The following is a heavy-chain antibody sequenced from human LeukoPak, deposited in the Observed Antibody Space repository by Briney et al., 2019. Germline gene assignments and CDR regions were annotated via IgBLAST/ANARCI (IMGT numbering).Heavy chain of an antibody. CDR1: GFTFSSYG. J-gene: IGHJ4*02. CDR2: ISYEGSNK. Sequence: GGSLRLSCAASGFTFSSYGMHWVRQAPGKGLEWVAVISYEGSNKYYADSVKGRFTISRDNSKNTLYLQMNSLRAEDTAVYYCAKDHRYDSSGYYYVDPLDYWGQGTLVTVSS. CDR3: AKDHRYDSSGYYYVDPLDY. V-gene: IGHV3-30*18. D-gene: IGHD3-22*01.